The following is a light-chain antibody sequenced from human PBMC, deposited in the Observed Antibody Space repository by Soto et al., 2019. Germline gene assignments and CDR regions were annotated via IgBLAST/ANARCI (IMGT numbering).Light chain of an antibody. CDR3: QQYDSWLVWT. V-gene: IGKV3-15*01. CDR2: GAS. Sequence: IVLTQSPATLSVSPGDTATLSCRANQSVSSNLAWYQQKPGQAPRLLIYGASTRATAIPARFSGSGSGTEFTLNITSLQSEDIAVYCCQQYDSWLVWTFGQGTKVEI. CDR1: QSVSSN. J-gene: IGKJ1*01.